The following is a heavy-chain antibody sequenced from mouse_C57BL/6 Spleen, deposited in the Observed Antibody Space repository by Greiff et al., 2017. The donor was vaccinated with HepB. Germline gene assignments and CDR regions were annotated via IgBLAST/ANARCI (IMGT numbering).Heavy chain of an antibody. D-gene: IGHD2-3*01. Sequence: EVQLQESGPGLVKPSQSLSLTCSVTGYSITSGYYCNWIRQFPGNKLEWMGYISYDGSNNYNPSLKNRISITRDTSKNQFFLKLNSVTTEDTATYYCARGGGYSLYYFDYWGQGTTLTVSS. CDR2: ISYDGSN. J-gene: IGHJ2*01. CDR3: ARGGGYSLYYFDY. CDR1: GYSITSGYY. V-gene: IGHV3-6*01.